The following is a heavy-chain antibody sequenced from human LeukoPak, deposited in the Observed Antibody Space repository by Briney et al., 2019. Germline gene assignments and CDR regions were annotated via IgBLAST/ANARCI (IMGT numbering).Heavy chain of an antibody. CDR2: IYSGGST. Sequence: GGSLRLSCAASGFTVSSNYMSWVRQAPGKGLEWVSVIYSGGSTYYADSVKGRFTISRDNSKNTLYLQMNSLRAEDTAVYYCARVGGDMISYYFDYWGQGTLVTVSS. D-gene: IGHD3-16*01. CDR3: ARVGGDMISYYFDY. J-gene: IGHJ4*02. CDR1: GFTVSSNY. V-gene: IGHV3-66*02.